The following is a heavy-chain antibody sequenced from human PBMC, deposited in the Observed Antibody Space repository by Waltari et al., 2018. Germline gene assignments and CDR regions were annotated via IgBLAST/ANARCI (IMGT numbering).Heavy chain of an antibody. CDR3: ARQVGGLQTFDS. V-gene: IGHV4-59*08. CDR1: GGSISGYY. CDR2: IFYSGST. Sequence: QLQLQESGPGLIHPSETLSLTCTVSGGSISGYYWSWIRQPPGMKMEWIGYIFYSGSTYYNPSRQSRVPMSVDTSKNQGSLRVISVTAADTAMYYCARQVGGLQTFDSWGQGTLVTVAS. J-gene: IGHJ4*02. D-gene: IGHD3-16*01.